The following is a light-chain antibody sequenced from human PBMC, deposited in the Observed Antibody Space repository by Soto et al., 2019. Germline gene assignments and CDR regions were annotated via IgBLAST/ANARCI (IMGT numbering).Light chain of an antibody. CDR3: QQYGSSGT. V-gene: IGKV3-20*01. CDR1: QSVSNSY. Sequence: EIVLTQSPGTLSLSPGERATLSCRASQSVSNSYIAWYRQKPGQAPRLLIYGASSRATGIPDRFSGSGSGTDFTLTIRRLEPEDFAVDYCQQYGSSGTFGQGTKVDIK. J-gene: IGKJ1*01. CDR2: GAS.